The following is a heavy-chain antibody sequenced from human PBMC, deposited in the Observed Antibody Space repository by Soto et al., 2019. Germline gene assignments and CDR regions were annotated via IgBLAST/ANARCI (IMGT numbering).Heavy chain of an antibody. Sequence: ASVKVSCKASGYTFTTFGISWVRQAPGQWLEWMRWINTYNGDTNYAQTLKGRVTMTTDTSTSTGYMELRSLKSDDSAVYYCAREYCDSSRCYGVDYWGQGTLVTVSS. CDR3: AREYCDSSRCYGVDY. CDR2: INTYNGDT. D-gene: IGHD2-21*01. V-gene: IGHV1-18*01. CDR1: GYTFTTFG. J-gene: IGHJ4*02.